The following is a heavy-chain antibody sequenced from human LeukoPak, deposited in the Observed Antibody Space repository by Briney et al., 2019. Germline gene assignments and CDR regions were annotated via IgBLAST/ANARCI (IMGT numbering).Heavy chain of an antibody. Sequence: GASVTVSCKVSGYTLTELSMHWVRQAPGKGLEWMGGFDPEDSETIYAQKFQGRVTMTEDTSTDTAYMELSRLRSEDTAVYYCATSLTVGGAISFDYWGQGTLVTVSS. V-gene: IGHV1-24*01. CDR3: ATSLTVGGAISFDY. D-gene: IGHD3-16*02. CDR1: GYTLTELS. J-gene: IGHJ4*02. CDR2: FDPEDSET.